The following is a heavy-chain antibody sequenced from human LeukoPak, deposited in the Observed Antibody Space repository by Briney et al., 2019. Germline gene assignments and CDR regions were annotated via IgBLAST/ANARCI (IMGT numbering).Heavy chain of an antibody. CDR1: GGSFSGYY. Sequence: SETLSLTCAVSGGSFSGYYWSWIRQPPGKGLEWIGEISHSGSTIYNLSLKSRVTISVDTSKNQFSLKMTSVTAADTAVYYCARARKRSTPDYYYYGLDVWGQGTTVTVSS. V-gene: IGHV4-34*01. J-gene: IGHJ6*02. CDR3: ARARKRSTPDYYYYGLDV. CDR2: ISHSGST.